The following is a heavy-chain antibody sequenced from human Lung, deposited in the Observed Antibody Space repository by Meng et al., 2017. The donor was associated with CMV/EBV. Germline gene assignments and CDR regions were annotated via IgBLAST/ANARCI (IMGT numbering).Heavy chain of an antibody. V-gene: IGHV1-2*02. CDR3: ARDYDSSGAFDP. J-gene: IGHJ5*02. D-gene: IGHD3-22*01. CDR2: INPNSGGA. CDR1: GYTFTDYY. Sequence: CQASGYTFTDYYMHWVRQAPGQGLEWMGWINPNSGGANYAQKFQGRVTMTRDTSISTAYMELSRLRSDDTAVYYCARDYDSSGAFDPWGQGTLVTVSS.